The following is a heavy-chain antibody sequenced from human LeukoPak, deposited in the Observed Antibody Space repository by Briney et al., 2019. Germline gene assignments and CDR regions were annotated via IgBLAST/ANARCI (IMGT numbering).Heavy chain of an antibody. Sequence: ASVKVSCKSSGYTFTSYGIIWVRQAPGQGLEWMGCISAYNGNTNYAQKLQGRVTMTTDTSTSTAYMELRSLRSDDTAVYYCAEGYCSGGSCPTGYFQHWGQGTLVTVSS. CDR1: GYTFTSYG. J-gene: IGHJ1*01. CDR2: ISAYNGNT. CDR3: AEGYCSGGSCPTGYFQH. V-gene: IGHV1-18*01. D-gene: IGHD2-15*01.